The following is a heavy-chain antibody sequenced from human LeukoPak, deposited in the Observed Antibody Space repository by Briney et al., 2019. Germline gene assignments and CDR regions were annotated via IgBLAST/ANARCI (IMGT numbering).Heavy chain of an antibody. CDR1: GGSFSGYY. CDR3: ARATSYYGMDV. Sequence: SETLSLTCAVYGGSFSGYYWSWIRQPPGKGLEWIGEINHSGSTNYNPSLKGRVTISVDTSKNQFSLKLSSVTAADTAVYYCARATSYYGMDVWGKGTTVTVSS. J-gene: IGHJ6*04. CDR2: INHSGST. D-gene: IGHD2/OR15-2a*01. V-gene: IGHV4-34*01.